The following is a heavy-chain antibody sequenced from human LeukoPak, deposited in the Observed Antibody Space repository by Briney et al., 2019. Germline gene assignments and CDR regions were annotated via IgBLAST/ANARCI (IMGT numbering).Heavy chain of an antibody. J-gene: IGHJ4*02. CDR2: IRSKAYGGTT. V-gene: IGHV3-49*03. CDR3: TRLWVVAYYFDY. Sequence: GGSLRLSCTASGFTFGDYAMSWFRQAPGKGREWVGFIRSKAYGGTTEYAASVKGRFTISRDDSKSIAYLQMNSLKTEDTAVCYCTRLWVVAYYFDYWGQGTLVTVSS. CDR1: GFTFGDYA. D-gene: IGHD2-15*01.